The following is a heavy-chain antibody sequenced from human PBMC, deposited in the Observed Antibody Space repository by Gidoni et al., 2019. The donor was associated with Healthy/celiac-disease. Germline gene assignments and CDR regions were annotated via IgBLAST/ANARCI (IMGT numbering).Heavy chain of an antibody. CDR1: GFTFSSYR. J-gene: IGHJ6*02. CDR3: ARDGAADTAMGNYYYGMDV. Sequence: EVQLVESGGGLVQPGGSLRLSCAASGFTFSSYRMNWVRQAPGKGLEWVSYISSSSSTIYYADSVKGRFTISRDNAKNSLYLQMNSLRAEDTAVYYCARDGAADTAMGNYYYGMDVWGQGTTVTVSS. V-gene: IGHV3-48*01. CDR2: ISSSSSTI. D-gene: IGHD5-18*01.